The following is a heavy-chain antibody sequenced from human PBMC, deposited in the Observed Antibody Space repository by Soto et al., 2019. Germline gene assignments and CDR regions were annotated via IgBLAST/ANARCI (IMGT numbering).Heavy chain of an antibody. D-gene: IGHD3-16*01. CDR1: GYTFTTYY. V-gene: IGHV1-46*01. J-gene: IGHJ6*02. CDR3: ASLRRGAEDYHGMDV. CDR2: INPNGGST. Sequence: QVHLVQSGAEVKKPGASVKVSCKASGYTFTTYYMHWVRQAPGQGLEWMGKINPNGGSTTYAHECLGRVTMNSHTSTSTIYIALSSLTSEDTSVSYCASLRRGAEDYHGMDVWGQVTTVTVSS.